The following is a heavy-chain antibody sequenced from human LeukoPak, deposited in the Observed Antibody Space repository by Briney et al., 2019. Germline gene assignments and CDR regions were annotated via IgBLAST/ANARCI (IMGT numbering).Heavy chain of an antibody. D-gene: IGHD5-24*01. Sequence: PGGSLRLSCEVSGLIFRSYWMSWVRQAPGTGLEWVANINQEGSEKYFEDSVKGRFTISRDNAKNSLHLQMNTLRAEDTAVYYCARERDGRFFDYWGQGTLVTVSS. J-gene: IGHJ4*02. CDR3: ARERDGRFFDY. CDR1: GLIFRSYW. CDR2: INQEGSEK. V-gene: IGHV3-7*01.